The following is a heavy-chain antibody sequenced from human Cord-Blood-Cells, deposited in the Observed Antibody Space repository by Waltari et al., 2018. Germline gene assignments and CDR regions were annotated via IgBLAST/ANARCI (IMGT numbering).Heavy chain of an antibody. Sequence: QVQLQESGPGLVKPSPPLSLTCTVFGGPISSGDYSWRWIRWPPGKGLEWIGYIYYSGSTYYNPSLKSRVTISVDTSKNQFSLKLSSVTAADTAVYYCAREAGYSSSWRDAFDIWGQGTMVTVSS. J-gene: IGHJ3*02. CDR3: AREAGYSSSWRDAFDI. CDR2: IYYSGST. CDR1: GGPISSGDYS. D-gene: IGHD6-13*01. V-gene: IGHV4-30-4*08.